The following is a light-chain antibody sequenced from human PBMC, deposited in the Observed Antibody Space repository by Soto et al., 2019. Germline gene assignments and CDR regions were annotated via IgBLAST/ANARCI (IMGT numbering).Light chain of an antibody. J-gene: IGKJ4*01. CDR1: QGISNY. CDR2: AAS. V-gene: IGKV1-27*01. CDR3: QKYNSAPPLT. Sequence: DIQMTQSPSSLSASVGDRVTITCRASQGISNYLAWYQQKPGKVPKVLIYAASTLQSGVPSRFSGSGSGTDFPLTISSLQPEDVAKYYCQKYNSAPPLTFGGGTKVEIK.